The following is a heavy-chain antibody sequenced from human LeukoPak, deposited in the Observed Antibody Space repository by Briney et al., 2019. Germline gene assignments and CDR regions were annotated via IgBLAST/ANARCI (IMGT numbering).Heavy chain of an antibody. V-gene: IGHV3-30*02. Sequence: PGGSLRLSCAASGFTFNIYGMHWVRQAPGKGLEWVALIRYDGSNKDYADSVKGRFTISRDNSKNTLYLQMNSLRPDDTAVYYCAAVQPYYYYYYMDVWGKGTTVTISS. CDR2: IRYDGSNK. D-gene: IGHD1-1*01. CDR1: GFTFNIYG. J-gene: IGHJ6*03. CDR3: AAVQPYYYYYYMDV.